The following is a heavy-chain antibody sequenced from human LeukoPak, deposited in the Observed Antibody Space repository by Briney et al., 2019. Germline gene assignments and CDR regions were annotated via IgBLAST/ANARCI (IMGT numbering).Heavy chain of an antibody. J-gene: IGHJ6*03. Sequence: SETLSLTCTVSGGSISSYYWSWIRQPPGKGLEWIGYIYYSGSTKYNPSLKSRVTISVDTSKNQFSLKLSSVTAADTAVYYCARERGRSYGSVPYYFYMDVWGKGTTVTVSS. CDR2: IYYSGST. D-gene: IGHD5-18*01. V-gene: IGHV4-59*01. CDR1: GGSISSYY. CDR3: ARERGRSYGSVPYYFYMDV.